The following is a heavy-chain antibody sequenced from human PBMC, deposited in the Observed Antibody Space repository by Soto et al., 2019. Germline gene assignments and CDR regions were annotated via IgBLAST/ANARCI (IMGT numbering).Heavy chain of an antibody. V-gene: IGHV4-39*01. Sequence: PSETLSLTCTVSGGSISSSSYYWGWIRQPPGKGLEWIGSIYYSGSTYYNPSLKSRVTISVDTSKNQFSLKLSSVTAADTAVYYFASIAVAGTLYYSYYGMDVRGQGTTVTVSS. CDR3: ASIAVAGTLYYSYYGMDV. D-gene: IGHD6-19*01. CDR2: IYYSGST. CDR1: GGSISSSSYY. J-gene: IGHJ6*02.